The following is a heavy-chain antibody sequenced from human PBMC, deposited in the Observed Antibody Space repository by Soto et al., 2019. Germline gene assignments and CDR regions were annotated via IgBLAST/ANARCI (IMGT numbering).Heavy chain of an antibody. D-gene: IGHD3-10*01. CDR1: GGSISSYY. J-gene: IGHJ3*02. CDR3: ARDRITLANDAFDI. CDR2: IYTSGST. Sequence: SETMSLTCTVSGGSISSYYWSWIRQPAGKGLEWIGRIYTSGSTNYNPSLKSRVTMSVDTSKNQFSLNLSSVTAAADTAVYYCARDRITLANDAFDIWGQGTMVTVSS. V-gene: IGHV4-4*07.